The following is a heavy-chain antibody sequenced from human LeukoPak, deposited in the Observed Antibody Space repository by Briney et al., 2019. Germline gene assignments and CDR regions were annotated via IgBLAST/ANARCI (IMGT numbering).Heavy chain of an antibody. Sequence: GGSLRLSCAVSGFTFSSYSMNWVRQAPGKGLEWVSSISSSSSYIYYADSVKGRFTISRDNAKNSLYLQMNSLGAEDTAVYYCARAGLKPRGDCSGGSCYSQYYYYYYMDVWGKGTTVTVSS. CDR1: GFTFSSYS. D-gene: IGHD2-15*01. CDR3: ARAGLKPRGDCSGGSCYSQYYYYYYMDV. V-gene: IGHV3-21*01. J-gene: IGHJ6*03. CDR2: ISSSSSYI.